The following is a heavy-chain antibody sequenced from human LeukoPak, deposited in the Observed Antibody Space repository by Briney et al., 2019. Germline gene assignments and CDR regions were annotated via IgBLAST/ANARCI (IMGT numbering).Heavy chain of an antibody. CDR2: ISAYNGNT. J-gene: IGHJ6*02. CDR1: GYTFTSYG. D-gene: IGHD2-21*02. CDR3: ARDGYCGGDCYSWVATHYYYYGMDV. Sequence: ASVKVSCKASGYTFTSYGISWVRQAPGQGLEWMGWISAYNGNTNYAQKLQDRVTMTTDTSTSTAYMELRSLRSDDTAVYYCARDGYCGGDCYSWVATHYYYYGMDVWGQGTTVTVSS. V-gene: IGHV1-18*01.